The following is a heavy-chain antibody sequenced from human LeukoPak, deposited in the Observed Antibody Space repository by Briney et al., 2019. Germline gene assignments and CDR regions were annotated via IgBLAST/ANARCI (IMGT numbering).Heavy chain of an antibody. V-gene: IGHV3-7*01. Sequence: PSETPSLTCAVYGGSFSGYYWSWIRQAPGKGLEWVASIKHDGSEKYYVDSVRGRFTISRDNTMNSLYLQMSSLRAEDTAVYYCATDRGWRTSGYYLYYFEYWGQGTLVTYSS. J-gene: IGHJ4*02. CDR2: IKHDGSEK. D-gene: IGHD3-3*01. CDR3: ATDRGWRTSGYYLYYFEY. CDR1: GGSFSGYY.